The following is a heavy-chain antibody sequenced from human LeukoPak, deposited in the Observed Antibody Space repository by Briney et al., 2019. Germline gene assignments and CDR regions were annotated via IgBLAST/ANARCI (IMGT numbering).Heavy chain of an antibody. J-gene: IGHJ3*02. CDR2: IYYSGST. V-gene: IGHV4-59*01. CDR3: ARGPTYDSSGYTPLDAFDI. CDR1: GGSISSYY. Sequence: SETLSLTCSVSGGSISSYYWSWIRQPPGKGLEWIGYIYYSGSTNYNPSLKSRVTISVDTSKNQFSLKLSSVTAADTAGYYCARGPTYDSSGYTPLDAFDIWGQGTMVTVSS. D-gene: IGHD3-22*01.